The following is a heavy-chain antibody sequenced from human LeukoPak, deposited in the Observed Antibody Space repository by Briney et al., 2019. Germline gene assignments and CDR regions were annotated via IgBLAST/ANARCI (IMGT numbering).Heavy chain of an antibody. J-gene: IGHJ4*02. D-gene: IGHD3-10*01. V-gene: IGHV4-39*01. Sequence: SETLSLTCTVSGGSISSSSYYWGWIRQPPGKGLEWIGSIYYSGSTYYNPSLKSRVTISVDTSKNQFSLKLSSVTAADTAVYYCARRQPIWFGGGGLGYWGQGTLVTVSS. CDR2: IYYSGST. CDR3: ARRQPIWFGGGGLGY. CDR1: GGSISSSSYY.